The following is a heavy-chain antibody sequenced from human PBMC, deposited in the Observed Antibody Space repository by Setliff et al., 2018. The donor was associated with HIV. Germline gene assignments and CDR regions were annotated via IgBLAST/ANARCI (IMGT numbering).Heavy chain of an antibody. CDR3: AHRPFFCGGDCYLFDS. CDR2: IYWDDYK. V-gene: IGHV2-5*08. D-gene: IGHD2-21*02. J-gene: IGHJ5*01. CDR1: GGSMSTYYW. Sequence: TLSLTCTVSGGSMSTYYWSWIRQPPGKALEWLALIYWDDYKHYSPSLNSRLTITKDTSKNQVVLTMTNIDPVDTATYYCAHRPFFCGGDCYLFDSWGQGALVTVSS.